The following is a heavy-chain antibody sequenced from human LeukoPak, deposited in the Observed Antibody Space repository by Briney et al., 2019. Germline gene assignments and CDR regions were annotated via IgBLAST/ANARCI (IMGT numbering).Heavy chain of an antibody. V-gene: IGHV4-34*01. CDR1: GGSFSGYY. CDR3: ARVGVQIVVVPAATTQTTYYYYMDV. J-gene: IGHJ6*03. D-gene: IGHD2-2*01. Sequence: SETLSLTFAVYGGSFSGYYWSWIRQPPGKGPEGIGEINHSGSTNYSPSLKSRVTMSVDTSKNQFSLKLSSVTAADTAMYYCARVGVQIVVVPAATTQTTYYYYMDVWDKGTTVTVSS. CDR2: INHSGST.